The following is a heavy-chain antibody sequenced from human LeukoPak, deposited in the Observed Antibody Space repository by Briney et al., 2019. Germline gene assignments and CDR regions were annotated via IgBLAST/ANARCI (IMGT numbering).Heavy chain of an antibody. J-gene: IGHJ4*02. D-gene: IGHD3-10*01. V-gene: IGHV4-39*07. CDR3: ARSPEKDDPLWFGELAVDY. CDR2: INHSGST. CDR1: GGSISSSSYY. Sequence: SETLSLTCTVSGGSISSSSYYWSWIRQPPGKGLEWIGEINHSGSTNYNPSLKSRVTISVDTSKNQFSLKLSSVTAADTAVYYCARSPEKDDPLWFGELAVDYWGQGTLVTVSS.